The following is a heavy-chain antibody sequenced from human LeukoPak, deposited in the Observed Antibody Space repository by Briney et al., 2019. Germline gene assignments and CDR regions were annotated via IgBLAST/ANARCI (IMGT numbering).Heavy chain of an antibody. CDR1: GGSISSYY. J-gene: IGHJ3*02. D-gene: IGHD3-22*01. CDR2: IYYSGST. Sequence: ASETLSLTCTVSGGSISSYYWSWIRQPPGKGLEWLGYIYYSGSTNYNPSLKSRVTISVDTSKNQFSLKLSSVTAADTAVYYCARDHVGYYYDSSGYFFDIWGQGTMVTVSS. CDR3: ARDHVGYYYDSSGYFFDI. V-gene: IGHV4-59*01.